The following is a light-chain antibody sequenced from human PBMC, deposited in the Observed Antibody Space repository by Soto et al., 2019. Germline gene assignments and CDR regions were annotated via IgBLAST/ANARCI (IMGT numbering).Light chain of an antibody. V-gene: IGLV2-14*01. CDR1: SSDVAFYNH. CDR2: EVN. Sequence: QSVLTQPASVSGSPGQSITISCTGTSSDVAFYNHVSWYQQHPGKAPKLLIYEVNNRPSGVSHRFSGSKSGNTVSLTISGLQAEDEADYYCSSFASTHTYVFGTGTKVT. J-gene: IGLJ1*01. CDR3: SSFASTHTYV.